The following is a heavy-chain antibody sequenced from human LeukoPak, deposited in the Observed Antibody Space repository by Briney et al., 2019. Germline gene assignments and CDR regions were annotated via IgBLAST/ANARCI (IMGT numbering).Heavy chain of an antibody. CDR2: ISYDGSNK. J-gene: IGHJ4*02. CDR1: GFTFSSYA. D-gene: IGHD5-12*01. Sequence: PGGSLRLSCAASGFTFSSYAMHWVRQAPGKGLEWVAVISYDGSNKYYADSVKGRFTISRDNSKNTLYLQMNSLRAEDTAVYYCARDSKPIGYSGYDYEYYFDYWGQGTLVTVSS. CDR3: ARDSKPIGYSGYDYEYYFDY. V-gene: IGHV3-30-3*01.